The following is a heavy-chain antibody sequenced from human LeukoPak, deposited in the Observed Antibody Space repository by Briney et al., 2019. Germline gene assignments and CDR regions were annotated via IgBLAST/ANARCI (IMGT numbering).Heavy chain of an antibody. CDR3: ASSRSYGGNSALDY. CDR2: MNPNSGNT. Sequence: ASVKVSCKASGYTFTRYDINWVRQATGQGLEWMGWMNPNSGNTGYAQKFQGRVTMTRNTSISTAYMELSSLRSEDTAVYYCASSRSYGGNSALDYWGQGTLVTVSS. D-gene: IGHD4-23*01. J-gene: IGHJ4*02. CDR1: GYTFTRYD. V-gene: IGHV1-8*01.